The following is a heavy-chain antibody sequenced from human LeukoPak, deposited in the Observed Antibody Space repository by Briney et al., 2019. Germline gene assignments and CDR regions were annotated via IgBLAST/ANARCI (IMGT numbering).Heavy chain of an antibody. CDR1: GYSFTSYW. V-gene: IGHV5-10-1*01. CDR2: IDPSDSYT. CDR3: ARRRSSWYGDLDY. J-gene: IGHJ4*02. Sequence: GESLKIPCKGSGYSFTSYWISWVRQMPGKGLEWMGRIDPSDSYTNYSPSFQGHVTISADKSISTAYLQWSSLKASDTAMYYCARRRSSWYGDLDYWGRGTLVTVSS. D-gene: IGHD6-13*01.